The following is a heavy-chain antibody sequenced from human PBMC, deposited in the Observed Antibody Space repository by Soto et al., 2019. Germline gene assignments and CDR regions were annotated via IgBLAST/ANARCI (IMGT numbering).Heavy chain of an antibody. J-gene: IGHJ4*02. D-gene: IGHD1-1*01. CDR2: FNESVST. CDR1: GQSFSGHS. CDR3: ARGSGIVALPGELEDVKYDY. V-gene: IGHV4-34*01. Sequence: QVQLQQWGAGLVKPSETLSLSCAVYGQSFSGHSWAWIRQPPGKGLEWMGEFNESVSTYYNPSLKSRVTSSPDTSKYQFSLKLSSVSAADTAAYFCARGSGIVALPGELEDVKYDYWGQGTLVNVSS.